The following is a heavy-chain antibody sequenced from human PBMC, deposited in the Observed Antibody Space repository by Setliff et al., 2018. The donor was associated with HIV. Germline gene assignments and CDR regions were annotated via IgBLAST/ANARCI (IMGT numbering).Heavy chain of an antibody. CDR2: IIPIFGTA. Sequence: ASVKVSCKASGYTFTDYPMHWVRQAPGQRLEWMGWIIPIFGTANYAQKFQGRVTITADKSTSTAYMELSSLGSEDTAVFYCARTPEGAAVFDYWGQGTLVTAPQ. CDR3: ARTPEGAAVFDY. J-gene: IGHJ4*02. D-gene: IGHD6-13*01. CDR1: GYTFTDYP. V-gene: IGHV1-69*06.